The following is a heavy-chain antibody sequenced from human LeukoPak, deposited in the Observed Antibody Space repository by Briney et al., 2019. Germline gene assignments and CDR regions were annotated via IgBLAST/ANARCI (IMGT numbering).Heavy chain of an antibody. Sequence: ASVKVSCRASGYSFTSYGISWVRQAPGRGLEWMGWISTDNGNTNYVQNLQGRVSMTRDTFTSTVYMELRSLRSDDTAVYYCARAQSRTHWDGFDIWGQGTVVTLPS. CDR3: ARAQSRTHWDGFDI. D-gene: IGHD5-24*01. V-gene: IGHV1-18*01. CDR2: ISTDNGNT. J-gene: IGHJ3*02. CDR1: GYSFTSYG.